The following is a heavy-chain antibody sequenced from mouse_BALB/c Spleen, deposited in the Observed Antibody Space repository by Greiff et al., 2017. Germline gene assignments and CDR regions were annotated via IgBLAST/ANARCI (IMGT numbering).Heavy chain of an antibody. CDR3: ARGRNYGSSYWFAY. V-gene: IGHV5-6-5*01. J-gene: IGHJ3*01. Sequence: EVQLVESGGGLVKPGGSLKLSCAASGFTFSSYAMSWVRQTPEKRLEWVASISSGGSTYYPDSVKGRFTISRDNARNILYLQMSSLRSEDTAMYYCARGRNYGSSYWFAYWGQGTLVTVSA. D-gene: IGHD1-1*01. CDR1: GFTFSSYA. CDR2: ISSGGST.